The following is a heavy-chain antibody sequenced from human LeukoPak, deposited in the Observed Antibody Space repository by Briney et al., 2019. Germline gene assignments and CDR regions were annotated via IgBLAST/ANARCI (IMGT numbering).Heavy chain of an antibody. Sequence: ASAKVSCKASGYTFTSYAMHWVRQAPGQRLEWMGWINAGNGNTKYSQKFQGRVTITRDTSASTAYMELSSLRSEDTAVYYCARDIGDYDFWSGDAFDIWGQGTMVTVSS. J-gene: IGHJ3*02. D-gene: IGHD3-3*01. CDR2: INAGNGNT. V-gene: IGHV1-3*01. CDR1: GYTFTSYA. CDR3: ARDIGDYDFWSGDAFDI.